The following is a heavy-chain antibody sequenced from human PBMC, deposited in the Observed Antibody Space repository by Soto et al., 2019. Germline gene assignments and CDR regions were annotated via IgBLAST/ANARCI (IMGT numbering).Heavy chain of an antibody. V-gene: IGHV5-10-1*01. CDR1: GYSFTSYW. CDR2: IDPSDSYT. J-gene: IGHJ3*02. CDR3: ARSSPGITTDSFDI. D-gene: IGHD3-10*01. Sequence: PGESLKISCKGSGYSFTSYWITWVRQMPGKGPEWMGRIDPSDSYTNYSPSFRGHVTISADMSISTAYLQWSSLKASDTAMYYCARSSPGITTDSFDIWGQGTMVTV.